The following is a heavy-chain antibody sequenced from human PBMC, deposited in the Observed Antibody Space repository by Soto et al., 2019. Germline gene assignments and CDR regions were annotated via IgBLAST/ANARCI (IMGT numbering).Heavy chain of an antibody. V-gene: IGHV3-48*01. CDR3: ARWGGGDGLVYDY. Sequence: GGSLRLSCAASGFSFSSYSMNWVRQAPGKGLEWISYITSRSDIIYYADSVKGRFTVSRDNAKNPLYLHMHSLRGEDTAVYYCARWGGGDGLVYDYWGQGTLVTVSS. D-gene: IGHD2-21*02. CDR1: GFSFSSYS. J-gene: IGHJ4*02. CDR2: ITSRSDII.